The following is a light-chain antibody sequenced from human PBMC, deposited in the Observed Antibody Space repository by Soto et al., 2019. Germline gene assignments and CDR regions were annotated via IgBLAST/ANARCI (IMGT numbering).Light chain of an antibody. CDR3: QQYDNSPLT. J-gene: IGKJ4*01. CDR1: QSVSSSF. Sequence: EIVLTQSPGTLSLSPGERATLSCRASQSVSSSFLAWSQQKPGQAPRLLIYGASSRATGIPDRFSGSGSGTDFTLTISSLETEDFAVYYCQQYDNSPLTFGGGTKVEIK. CDR2: GAS. V-gene: IGKV3-20*01.